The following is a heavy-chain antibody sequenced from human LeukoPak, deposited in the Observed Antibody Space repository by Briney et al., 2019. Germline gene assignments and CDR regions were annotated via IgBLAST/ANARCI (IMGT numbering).Heavy chain of an antibody. CDR3: ASSYGSSAYYPFHH. Sequence: GGSLRLSCVASGFAFRNNAMSWVRQAPGKGLEWVSLISGSGGSTNYADSVKGRFTISRDNSKNTLYLQMNTLRAEDTAVNYCASSYGSSAYYPFHHWGQGPLVTVFS. CDR1: GFAFRNNA. V-gene: IGHV3-23*01. J-gene: IGHJ1*01. CDR2: ISGSGGST. D-gene: IGHD3-22*01.